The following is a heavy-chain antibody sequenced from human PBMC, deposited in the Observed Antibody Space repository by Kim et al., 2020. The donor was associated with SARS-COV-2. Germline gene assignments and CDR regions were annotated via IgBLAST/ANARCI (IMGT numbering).Heavy chain of an antibody. CDR2: IYHSGST. CDR1: GGSISSGNW. D-gene: IGHD3-9*01. Sequence: SETLSLTCAVSGGSISSGNWWSWVRQPPGKGLEWIGEIYHSGSTNYNPSLKSRVTISVDKSKNQFSLKLSSVTAADTAVYYCARDLAGEYDILTGYYPRGWFDPWGQGTLVTVSS. CDR3: ARDLAGEYDILTGYYPRGWFDP. J-gene: IGHJ5*02. V-gene: IGHV4-4*02.